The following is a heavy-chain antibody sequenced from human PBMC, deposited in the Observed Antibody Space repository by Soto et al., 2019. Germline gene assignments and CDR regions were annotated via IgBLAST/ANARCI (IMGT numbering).Heavy chain of an antibody. J-gene: IGHJ5*02. Sequence: QVQLQESGPGLVKPSGTLSLTCAVSSGSISSSNWWRWVRQPPGKGLEWIGEIYHSGSNNYNPSLKSRVTISVDKSKNQFSLKLSSVTAADTAVYYCARRIFGVVIRFGGWFDPWGQGTLVTVSS. D-gene: IGHD3-3*01. CDR3: ARRIFGVVIRFGGWFDP. CDR1: SGSISSSNW. CDR2: IYHSGSN. V-gene: IGHV4-4*02.